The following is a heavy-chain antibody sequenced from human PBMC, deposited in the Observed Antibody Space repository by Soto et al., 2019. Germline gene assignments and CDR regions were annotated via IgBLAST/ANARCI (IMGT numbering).Heavy chain of an antibody. CDR2: IFPGDSDT. CDR3: AVWYYSDSSGYKGYYFDY. D-gene: IGHD3-22*01. CDR1: GYTFNAYW. J-gene: IGHJ4*02. V-gene: IGHV5-51*01. Sequence: GESLKISCKASGYTFNAYWIGWVRQMPGKGLEWMGIIFPGDSDTRYNPSFQGQVTISVDKSISTAYLQWNSLKASDSAMYYCAVWYYSDSSGYKGYYFDYWGQGTLVTVS.